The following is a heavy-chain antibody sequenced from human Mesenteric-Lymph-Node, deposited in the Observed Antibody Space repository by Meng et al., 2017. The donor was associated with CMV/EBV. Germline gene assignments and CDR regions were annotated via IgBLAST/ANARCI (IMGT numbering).Heavy chain of an antibody. CDR2: ISSSGSTI. Sequence: GESLKISCAASGFTFSSYEMNWVRQAPGKGLEWASYISSSGSTIYYADSVKGRFTISRDNAKNSLYLQMNSLRAEDTAVYYCARDPTIFGVVQGGYWGQGTLVTVSS. J-gene: IGHJ4*02. CDR1: GFTFSSYE. D-gene: IGHD3-3*01. V-gene: IGHV3-48*03. CDR3: ARDPTIFGVVQGGY.